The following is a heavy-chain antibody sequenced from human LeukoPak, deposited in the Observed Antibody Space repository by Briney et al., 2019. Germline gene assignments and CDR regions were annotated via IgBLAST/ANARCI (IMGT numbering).Heavy chain of an antibody. Sequence: GGSLRLSCAASGFTFSDHFMDWVRQAPGKGLEWVGRIRKKPNSYTTEYAASVKGRFTISRDDSKNSLYLQMNRLEAEDTGVYYCARVSAITGATDALDFWGQGAMVTVSS. D-gene: IGHD1-20*01. V-gene: IGHV3-72*01. CDR3: ARVSAITGATDALDF. CDR2: IRKKPNSYTT. CDR1: GFTFSDHF. J-gene: IGHJ3*01.